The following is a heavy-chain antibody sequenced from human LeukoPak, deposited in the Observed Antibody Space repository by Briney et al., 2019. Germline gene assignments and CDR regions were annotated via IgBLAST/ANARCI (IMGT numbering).Heavy chain of an antibody. J-gene: IGHJ4*02. CDR3: ARCRDRSGYRACPGFDC. CDR2: IHNSGFT. Sequence: SETLSLTCTVSGDSISGSYYWSWIRQPPGKGLEWIGYIHNSGFTKYNPSLNSRITISVDTSKKQFSLQLTSVTAADAAMYYCARCRDRSGYRACPGFDCWGQGTVVSVSS. D-gene: IGHD3-22*01. V-gene: IGHV4-59*08. CDR1: GDSISGSYY.